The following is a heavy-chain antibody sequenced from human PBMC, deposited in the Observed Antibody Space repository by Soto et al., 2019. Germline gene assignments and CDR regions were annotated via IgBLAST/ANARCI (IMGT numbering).Heavy chain of an antibody. D-gene: IGHD5-18*01. CDR2: IYYSGST. CDR1: GGSISSSSYY. V-gene: IGHV4-39*01. CDR3: ARRATAMVTPPFDY. Sequence: SETLSLTCTVSGGSISSSSYYWGWIRQPPGKGLGWIGSIYYSGSTYYNPSLKSRVTISVDTSKNQFSLKLSSVTAADTAVYYCARRATAMVTPPFDYWGQGTLVTVSS. J-gene: IGHJ4*02.